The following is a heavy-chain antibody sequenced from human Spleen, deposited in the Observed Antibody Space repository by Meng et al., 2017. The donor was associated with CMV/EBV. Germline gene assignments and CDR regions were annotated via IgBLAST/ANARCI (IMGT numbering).Heavy chain of an antibody. CDR3: THTTRSFGGHFIVWPTFDY. D-gene: IGHD3-16*01. V-gene: IGHV2-5*02. CDR1: GFSLPTSGEG. Sequence: QITLKESGPTLVKRTXTLTLTCTFSGFSLPTSGEGVAWIRQSPGEALEWLGIIYWDDDKKYSPSLRARLTITKDTSKNQVVLTMANMDPVDTATYYCTHTTRSFGGHFIVWPTFDYWGQGTLVTVSS. CDR2: IYWDDDK. J-gene: IGHJ4*02.